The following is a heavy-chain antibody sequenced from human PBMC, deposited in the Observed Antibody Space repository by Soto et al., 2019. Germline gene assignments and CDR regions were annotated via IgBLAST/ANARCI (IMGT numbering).Heavy chain of an antibody. Sequence: QVQLVQSGAEVKRPGSSVKVSCKASGDTFNFYSINWVRQAPGVGLEWVGRVNPILSMSNYAQRLQGRVTITAGKSTSTAYMELRSLRSEDTAIYYCARSYGSGYRAFDYWGQGALVTVSS. CDR1: GDTFNFYS. CDR2: VNPILSMS. D-gene: IGHD3-10*01. CDR3: ARSYGSGYRAFDY. V-gene: IGHV1-69*02. J-gene: IGHJ4*02.